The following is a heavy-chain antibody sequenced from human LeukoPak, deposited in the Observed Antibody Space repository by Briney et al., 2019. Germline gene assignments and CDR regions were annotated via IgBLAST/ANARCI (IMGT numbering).Heavy chain of an antibody. CDR1: GFTFSSYE. V-gene: IGHV3-48*03. CDR2: ISSSGSTI. J-gene: IGHJ4*02. Sequence: PGGSLRLSCAASGFTFSSYEMNWVRQAPGKGLEWVSYISSSGSTIYYADSVKGRFTISRDNAKNSLYLQMDSLRAEDTAVYYCAGRRTTGTAAQDYWGQGTLVTVSS. CDR3: AGRRTTGTAAQDY. D-gene: IGHD1-1*01.